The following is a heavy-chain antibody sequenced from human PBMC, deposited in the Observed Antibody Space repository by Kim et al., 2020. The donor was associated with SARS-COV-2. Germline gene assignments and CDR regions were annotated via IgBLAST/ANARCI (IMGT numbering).Heavy chain of an antibody. J-gene: IGHJ3*01. CDR2: IGGGGT. CDR1: AFTFSSYV. CDR3: AKVTGSGSHV. D-gene: IGHD1-26*01. Sequence: GGSLRLSCTASAFTFSSYVMSWVRQAPGKGLEWVSTIGGGGTFYADSVKGRFTISRDNSKNTLYLQMNSLRAEDTAVYYCAKVTGSGSHVWGRGTMVTVSS. V-gene: IGHV3-23*01.